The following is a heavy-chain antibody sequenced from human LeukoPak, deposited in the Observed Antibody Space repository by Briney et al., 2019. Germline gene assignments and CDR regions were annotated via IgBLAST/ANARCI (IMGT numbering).Heavy chain of an antibody. Sequence: SETLSLTCTVSGGSISSGGYYLSWIRQHPGTCLEWLGHIYYSGSTYYNPSLKSRVTISVDTSKNQFSLKLSSVTAADTAVYYCARERYGSGTRKGFDYWGQGTLVTVSS. V-gene: IGHV4-31*03. J-gene: IGHJ4*02. D-gene: IGHD3-10*01. CDR3: ARERYGSGTRKGFDY. CDR2: IYYSGST. CDR1: GGSISSGGYY.